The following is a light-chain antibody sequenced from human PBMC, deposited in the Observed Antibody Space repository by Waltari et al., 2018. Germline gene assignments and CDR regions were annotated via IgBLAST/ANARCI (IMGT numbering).Light chain of an antibody. CDR3: QAWHSSTVV. V-gene: IGLV3-1*01. CDR2: QDS. Sequence: SYEVIQSPSLSVSPGHTVTIPCSGVYLGDKHVHWYQHKPGQSPVVVSYQDSSRPSGIPERFSGSNSGNTATLTISGTQPIDEAEYYCQAWHSSTVVFGGGTKLTVL. CDR1: YLGDKH. J-gene: IGLJ2*01.